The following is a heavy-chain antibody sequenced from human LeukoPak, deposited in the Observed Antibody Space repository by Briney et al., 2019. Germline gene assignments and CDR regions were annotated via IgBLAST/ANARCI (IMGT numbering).Heavy chain of an antibody. J-gene: IGHJ4*02. D-gene: IGHD3-10*01. CDR3: ARGGSGSPYIDY. V-gene: IGHV3-7*01. CDR2: RKEDGSEK. Sequence: GGSLRLSCAPSGFTFSSYWMVWVRQTPGKGLECVGNRKEDGSEKYYVDSVEGRFTISRDNAKNSLHLQMNSLRAEDTAVYYCARGGSGSPYIDYWGQGTLVTVSS. CDR1: GFTFSSYW.